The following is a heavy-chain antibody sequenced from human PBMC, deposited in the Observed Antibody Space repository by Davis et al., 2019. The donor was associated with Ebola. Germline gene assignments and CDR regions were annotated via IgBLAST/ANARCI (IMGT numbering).Heavy chain of an antibody. Sequence: GGSLRLSCAASGFTFSSYAMHWVRQAPGKGLEWVAVISYDGSNKYYADSVKGRFTISRHNSKNTLYLQMNSLRAEDTAVYYCARIWLYGMDVWGQGTTVTVSS. D-gene: IGHD6-19*01. CDR1: GFTFSSYA. J-gene: IGHJ6*02. CDR2: ISYDGSNK. CDR3: ARIWLYGMDV. V-gene: IGHV3-30*14.